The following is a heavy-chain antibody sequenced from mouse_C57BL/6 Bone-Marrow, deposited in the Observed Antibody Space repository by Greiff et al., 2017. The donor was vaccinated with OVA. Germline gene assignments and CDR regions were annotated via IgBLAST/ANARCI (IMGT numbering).Heavy chain of an antibody. CDR2: INPSSGYT. D-gene: IGHD2-4*01. Sequence: VQLQQSGAELARPGASVKMSCKASGYTFTSYTMHWVKQRPGQGLEWIGYINPSSGYTKYNQKFKDKATLTADKSSSTAYMQLSSLTSEDSAVYYCARSGDYDYCDYWGQGTTLTVSS. CDR3: ARSGDYDYCDY. J-gene: IGHJ2*01. V-gene: IGHV1-4*01. CDR1: GYTFTSYT.